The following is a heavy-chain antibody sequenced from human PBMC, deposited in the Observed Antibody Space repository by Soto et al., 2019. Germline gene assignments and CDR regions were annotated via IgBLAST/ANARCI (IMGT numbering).Heavy chain of an antibody. CDR3: AGATMVRGVTPGY. CDR1: GGSISSGNYY. V-gene: IGHV4-61*01. CDR2: MSYSGSS. Sequence: PSETLSLTCTVSGGSISSGNYYWTWIRQPPGKGLEWIAYMSYSGSSNYNPSLKSRISISIDTSKNQFSLNLSSVTAADTAVYYCAGATMVRGVTPGYWGKGTLVTVS. J-gene: IGHJ4*02. D-gene: IGHD3-10*01.